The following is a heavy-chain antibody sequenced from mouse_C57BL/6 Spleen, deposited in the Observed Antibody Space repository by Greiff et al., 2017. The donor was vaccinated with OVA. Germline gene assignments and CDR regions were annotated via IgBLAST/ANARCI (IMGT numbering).Heavy chain of an antibody. CDR1: GYTFTNYW. J-gene: IGHJ4*01. CDR3: ARAYYDYDEGAMDY. V-gene: IGHV1-72*01. CDR2: IDPNSGGT. D-gene: IGHD2-4*01. Sequence: QVQLQQPGAELVKPGASVKLSCKASGYTFTNYWMHWVKQRPGRGLEWIGRIDPNSGGTKYDEKFKGKATLTVDKPSSTAYMQLSSLTSEDSAVYYGARAYYDYDEGAMDYWGQGTSVTVSS.